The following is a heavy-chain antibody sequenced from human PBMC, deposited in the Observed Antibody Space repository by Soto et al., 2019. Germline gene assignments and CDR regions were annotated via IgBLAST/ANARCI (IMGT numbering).Heavy chain of an antibody. CDR3: ARGTKAYCGGDCYPAA. D-gene: IGHD2-21*01. CDR1: GGYFSGYY. V-gene: IGHV4-34*01. Sequence: SETLSLTCAGYGGYFSGYYWSWIRQPPGKGLEWIGEINHSGSTNYNPSLKSRVTISVDTSKNQFSLKLSSVTAADTAVYYCARGTKAYCGGDCYPAAWGQGTLVTV. CDR2: INHSGST. J-gene: IGHJ5*02.